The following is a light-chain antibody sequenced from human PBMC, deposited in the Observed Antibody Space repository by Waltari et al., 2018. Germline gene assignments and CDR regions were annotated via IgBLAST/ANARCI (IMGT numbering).Light chain of an antibody. CDR2: SNT. J-gene: IGLJ1*01. Sequence: QSVLTQPPSASGTPGQRVTISCSGSTSNIGSNTVNWYQQFPGTAPTLLIFSNTQRPSGVPARFSASKACTSASLAIRGVDDEDEADYYCAAWDYSQNYVLGSGTKVTVL. CDR3: AAWDYSQNYV. V-gene: IGLV1-44*01. CDR1: TSNIGSNT.